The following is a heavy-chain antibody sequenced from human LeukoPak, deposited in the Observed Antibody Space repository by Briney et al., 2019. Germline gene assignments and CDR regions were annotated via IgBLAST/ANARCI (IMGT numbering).Heavy chain of an antibody. Sequence: SVKVSCKASGYTFTGYYMHWVRQAPGQGLEWMGGIIPIFGTANYAQKFQGRVTITTDESTSTAYMELSSLRSEDTAVYYCAGSWGQWLPTLGYFQHWGQGTLVTVSS. CDR2: IIPIFGTA. CDR3: AGSWGQWLPTLGYFQH. CDR1: GYTFTGYY. V-gene: IGHV1-69*05. D-gene: IGHD6-19*01. J-gene: IGHJ1*01.